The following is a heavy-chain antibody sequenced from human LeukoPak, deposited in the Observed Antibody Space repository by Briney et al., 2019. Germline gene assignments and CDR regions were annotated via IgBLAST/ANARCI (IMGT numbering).Heavy chain of an antibody. D-gene: IGHD5-24*01. CDR2: ISPNRGGT. V-gene: IGHV1-2*02. CDR3: ARGEMATIAWFDP. CDR1: GYTFTDYH. J-gene: IGHJ5*02. Sequence: ASVKVSCKASGYTFTDYHMHWVRQAPGQGLEWMGWISPNRGGTIYAQKFQGRVTMTSDTSISTVYMELSRLRSDDTAMYYCARGEMATIAWFDPWGQGTLVTVSS.